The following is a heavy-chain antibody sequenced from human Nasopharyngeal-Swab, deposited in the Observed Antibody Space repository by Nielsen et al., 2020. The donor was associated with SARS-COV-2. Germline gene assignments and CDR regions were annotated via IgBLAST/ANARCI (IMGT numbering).Heavy chain of an antibody. CDR3: ARGLYDGSGLLDS. J-gene: IGHJ5*01. Sequence: SETLSLTCTVSGDSINSHFWSWIRQPPGKGRDWIGYISYGGSTNYNPSLRSRVTISVDTSKSQFSLKLTSVTAADTAVYYCARGLYDGSGLLDSWGHGTLVTVSS. D-gene: IGHD3-22*01. CDR1: GDSINSHF. CDR2: ISYGGST. V-gene: IGHV4-59*11.